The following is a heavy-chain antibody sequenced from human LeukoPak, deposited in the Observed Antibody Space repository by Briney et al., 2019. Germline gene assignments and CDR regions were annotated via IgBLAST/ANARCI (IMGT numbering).Heavy chain of an antibody. Sequence: PGGSLRLSCAASGFTFSSYWMSWVRQAPGKGLEWVANIKQDGSEKYYVDSVKGRFTISRDNAKNSLYLQMNSLRAEDTAVYYCAREHIVMGANAFDIWGQGTMVTVSS. J-gene: IGHJ3*02. CDR3: AREHIVMGANAFDI. CDR1: GFTFSSYW. CDR2: IKQDGSEK. V-gene: IGHV3-7*01. D-gene: IGHD2-21*01.